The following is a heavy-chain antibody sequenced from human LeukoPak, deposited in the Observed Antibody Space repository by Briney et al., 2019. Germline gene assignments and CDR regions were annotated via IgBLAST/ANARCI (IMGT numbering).Heavy chain of an antibody. V-gene: IGHV4-38-2*01. Sequence: PSETLSLTCAVSGYSISSGYYWGWIRQPPGKGLEWIGSIYHSGSTYYNPSLKSRVTISVDTSKNQFSLKLSPVTAADTAVYYCARAMIDDAFDIWGQGTMVTVSS. J-gene: IGHJ3*02. CDR2: IYHSGST. CDR3: ARAMIDDAFDI. D-gene: IGHD3-22*01. CDR1: GYSISSGYY.